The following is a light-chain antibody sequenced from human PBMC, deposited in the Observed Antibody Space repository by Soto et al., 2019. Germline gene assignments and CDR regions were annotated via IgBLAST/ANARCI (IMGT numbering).Light chain of an antibody. CDR1: QSISSF. V-gene: IGKV3-11*01. J-gene: IGKJ5*01. CDR2: GAS. Sequence: EIVLTQSPATLSLSTGERATLSCRASQSISSFLAWYQQKPGQAPRLLIYGASNMATGIPARFSGSGSGTDFTLTISRLEPEDFAVYYFQQHVNGPITFGQGTRRAIK. CDR3: QQHVNGPIT.